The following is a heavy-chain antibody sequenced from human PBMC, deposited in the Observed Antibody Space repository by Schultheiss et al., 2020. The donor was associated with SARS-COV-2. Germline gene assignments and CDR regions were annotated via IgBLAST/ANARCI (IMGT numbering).Heavy chain of an antibody. CDR3: ARDVWTKLDY. CDR2: IYYSGST. Sequence: SETLSLTCTVSGGSISSYYWSWIRQPPGKGLEWIGYIYYSGSTNYNPSLKSRVTMSVDTSKNQFSLKLSSVTAADTAVYYCARDVWTKLDYWGQGTLVTVSS. V-gene: IGHV4-59*01. D-gene: IGHD2-8*01. J-gene: IGHJ4*02. CDR1: GGSISSYY.